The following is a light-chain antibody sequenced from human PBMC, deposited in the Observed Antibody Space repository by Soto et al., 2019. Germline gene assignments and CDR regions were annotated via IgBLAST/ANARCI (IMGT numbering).Light chain of an antibody. Sequence: EMVMTQSPATLSVSPGERATLSCRASQNISSNLAWYQQKPGQAPRLLMFTASARATGIPARFSGGGSGTEFTHTISSLQSEDFAIYYCQQYNNWPLTFGGGTRVEIK. CDR2: TAS. J-gene: IGKJ4*01. V-gene: IGKV3-15*01. CDR3: QQYNNWPLT. CDR1: QNISSN.